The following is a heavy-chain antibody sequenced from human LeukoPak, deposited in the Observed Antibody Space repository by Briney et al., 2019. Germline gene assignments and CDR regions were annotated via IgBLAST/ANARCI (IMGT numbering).Heavy chain of an antibody. V-gene: IGHV3-21*01. J-gene: IGHJ4*02. D-gene: IGHD3-10*01. CDR2: ISSSSSYI. CDR1: GFTFSSYS. Sequence: GGSLRLSSAASGFTFSSYSMNWVRQAPGQGLEWVSSISSSSSYIYYADSVKGRFTISIDNAKNSLYLQMNSLRAEDTAVYYCAMRGSPMVRNYWGQGTLFTVSS. CDR3: AMRGSPMVRNY.